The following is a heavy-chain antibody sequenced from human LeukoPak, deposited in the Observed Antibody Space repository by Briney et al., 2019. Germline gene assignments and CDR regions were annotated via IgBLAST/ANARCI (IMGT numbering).Heavy chain of an antibody. CDR2: ISYDGSNK. CDR1: GFTFSSYA. Sequence: GGSLRLSCAASGFTFSSYAMHWVRQAPGKGLEWLAVISYDGSNKYYADSVKGRFTISRDNSKNTLYLQMNSLRAEDTAVYYCASTYSYGCFDFWGQGTLVTVSS. CDR3: ASTYSYGCFDF. D-gene: IGHD5-18*01. V-gene: IGHV3-30-3*01. J-gene: IGHJ4*02.